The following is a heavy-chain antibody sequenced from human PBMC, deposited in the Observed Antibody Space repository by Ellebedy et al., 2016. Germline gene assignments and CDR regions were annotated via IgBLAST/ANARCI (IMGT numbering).Heavy chain of an antibody. D-gene: IGHD3-9*01. V-gene: IGHV3-74*01. CDR3: TMDLTGYYDH. CDR2: INEDGSRT. J-gene: IGHJ4*02. Sequence: HTGGSLRLSCGASGFTFSRYWMHWVRQAPGKGLVWVSRINEDGSRTDYADSVKGRFTISRDNAKNTLYLQMDSLRDEDTAVYHCTMDLTGYYDHWGQGALVTVSS. CDR1: GFTFSRYW.